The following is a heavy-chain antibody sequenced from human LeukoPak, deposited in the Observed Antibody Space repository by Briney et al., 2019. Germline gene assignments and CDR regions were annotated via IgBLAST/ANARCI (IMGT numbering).Heavy chain of an antibody. CDR2: IIPIFGTA. J-gene: IGHJ5*02. Sequence: SVKVSCKASGGISSSYAISWVRQAPGQGLEWMGGIIPIFGTANYAQKFQGRVTITADESTSTAYMELSSLRSEDTAVYYCARVVPAAIGGFWFDPWGQGTLVTVSS. CDR1: GGISSSYA. V-gene: IGHV1-69*01. CDR3: ARVVPAAIGGFWFDP. D-gene: IGHD2-2*01.